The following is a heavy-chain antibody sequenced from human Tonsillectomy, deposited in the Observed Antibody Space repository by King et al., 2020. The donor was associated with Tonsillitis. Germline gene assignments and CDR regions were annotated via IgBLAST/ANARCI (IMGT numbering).Heavy chain of an antibody. V-gene: IGHV3-23*04. Sequence: VQLVESGGGLVQPGGSLRLSCAASGFTFSSYAMSWVRQAPGKGLEWGSAISGSGGSTYYADSVKGRFTVSRDNSKNTLYLQMNSLRAADTAVYYCAKVDRSDFWSAYYTDYWGQGTLVTVSS. J-gene: IGHJ4*02. CDR1: GFTFSSYA. D-gene: IGHD3-3*01. CDR3: AKVDRSDFWSAYYTDY. CDR2: ISGSGGST.